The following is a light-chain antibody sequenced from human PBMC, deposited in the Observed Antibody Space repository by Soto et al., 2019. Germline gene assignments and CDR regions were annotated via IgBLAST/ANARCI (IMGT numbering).Light chain of an antibody. V-gene: IGKV3-20*01. J-gene: IGKJ5*01. CDR2: ATS. CDR1: QSVTSNS. Sequence: EIVLTQSPGTLSLSPGERASLSCRASQSVTSNSLAWYQQKPGQAPRLLLYATSSRATGIPDRFSGSGSGTHFTLTISRLEHEDFAVYFCHQYGSSPDTFDQGTRLEIK. CDR3: HQYGSSPDT.